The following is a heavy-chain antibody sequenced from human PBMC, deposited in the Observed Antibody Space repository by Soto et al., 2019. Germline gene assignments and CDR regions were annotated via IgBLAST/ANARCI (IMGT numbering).Heavy chain of an antibody. J-gene: IGHJ6*02. CDR1: GGTFSSYA. V-gene: IGHV1-69*13. D-gene: IGHD2-8*01. Sequence: SVKVSCKASGGTFSSYAISWVRQAPGQGLEWMGGIIPIFGTANYAQKFQGRVTITADESTSTAYMELSSLRSEDTAVYYCARALTVLMVYARRYYYYGMDVWGQGTTVTVSS. CDR3: ARALTVLMVYARRYYYYGMDV. CDR2: IIPIFGTA.